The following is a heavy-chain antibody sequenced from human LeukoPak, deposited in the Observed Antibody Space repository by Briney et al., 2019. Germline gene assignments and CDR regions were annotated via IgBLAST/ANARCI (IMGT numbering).Heavy chain of an antibody. Sequence: SETLSLTCTVSGGSISSYYWSWIRQPPGKGLEWIGYIYYSGSTNYNPSLKSRVTISVDTSKNQFSLKLSSVTAADTAVYYCARSLGDYSSGLFDYWGQGTLVTVSS. CDR2: IYYSGST. J-gene: IGHJ4*02. CDR3: ARSLGDYSSGLFDY. CDR1: GGSISSYY. D-gene: IGHD4-11*01. V-gene: IGHV4-59*01.